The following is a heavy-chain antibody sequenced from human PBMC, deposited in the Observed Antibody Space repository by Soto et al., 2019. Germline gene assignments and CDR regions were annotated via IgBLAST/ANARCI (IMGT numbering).Heavy chain of an antibody. V-gene: IGHV3-23*01. CDR2: ISGSGGST. D-gene: IGHD3-10*01. Sequence: EVQLLESGGGLVQPGGSLRLSCAASGFTFSSYAMSWVRQAPGKGLEWVSAISGSGGSTYYADSVKGRFTISRDNSKNTLYLQMNSLRAEDTAVYYCAKRGVYGSGSYYKFYYYMDVWGKGTTVTVSS. CDR1: GFTFSSYA. CDR3: AKRGVYGSGSYYKFYYYMDV. J-gene: IGHJ6*03.